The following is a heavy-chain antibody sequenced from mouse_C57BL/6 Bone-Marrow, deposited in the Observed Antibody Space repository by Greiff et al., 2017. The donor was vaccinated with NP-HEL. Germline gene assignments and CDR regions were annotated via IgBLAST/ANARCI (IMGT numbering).Heavy chain of an antibody. CDR3: ARDRRVYYGSSWFAY. J-gene: IGHJ3*01. V-gene: IGHV3-6*01. D-gene: IGHD1-1*01. Sequence: EVKLMESGPGLVKPSQSLSLTCSVTGYSITSGYYWNWIRQFPGNKLEWMGYISYDGSNNYNPSLKNRISITRDTSKNQFFLKLNSVTTEDTATYYCARDRRVYYGSSWFAYWGQGTLVTVSA. CDR2: ISYDGSN. CDR1: GYSITSGYY.